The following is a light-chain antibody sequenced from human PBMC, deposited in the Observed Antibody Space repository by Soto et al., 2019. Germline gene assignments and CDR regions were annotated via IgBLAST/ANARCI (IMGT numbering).Light chain of an antibody. CDR1: SGGIASNY. J-gene: IGLJ2*01. CDR3: QSYDSSFVL. V-gene: IGLV6-57*04. CDR2: DHN. Sequence: NFMLTQPHSVSESPGETVTISCTRTSGGIASNYVQWYQQRPGSAPTIVIYDHNQRPSGVPDRFSGSTDGSSNSASLTISGLQTEDEADYYCQSYDSSFVLFGGGTKVTVL.